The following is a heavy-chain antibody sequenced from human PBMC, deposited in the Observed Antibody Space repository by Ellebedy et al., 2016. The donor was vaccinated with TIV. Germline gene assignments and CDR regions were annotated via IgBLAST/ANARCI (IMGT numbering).Heavy chain of an antibody. J-gene: IGHJ4*02. CDR1: GGSISNYY. CDR3: ARRYSNYLNYYFNV. CDR2: IYSSGST. V-gene: IGHV4-4*09. Sequence: MPSETLSLTCTVSGGSISNYYWSWLHQPPGKGLGWIGYIYSSGSTNYNPSLKNRVTMSVDTSKNQFALKLSSVTAADTAVYYCARRYSNYLNYYFNVWGQGTLVTVSS. D-gene: IGHD4-11*01.